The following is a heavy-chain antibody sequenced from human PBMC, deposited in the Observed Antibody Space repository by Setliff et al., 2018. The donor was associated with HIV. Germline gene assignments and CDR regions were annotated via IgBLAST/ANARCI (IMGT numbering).Heavy chain of an antibody. J-gene: IGHJ5*02. CDR2: ISDSGGGT. D-gene: IGHD6-19*01. CDR3: AKGKGSSGWSA. V-gene: IGHV3-23*01. CDR1: GFAFSTYA. Sequence: GGSLRLSCAASGFAFSTYAMGWVRQAPGKGLEWVSAISDSGGGTYYADSVKGRFTVSRDNSKYTLYLQMNSLRVEDTAVYYCAKGKGSSGWSAWGQGTLVTVSS.